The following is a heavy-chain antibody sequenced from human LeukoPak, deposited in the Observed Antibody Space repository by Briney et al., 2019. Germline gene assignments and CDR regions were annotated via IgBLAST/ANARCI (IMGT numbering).Heavy chain of an antibody. D-gene: IGHD3-10*01. CDR2: IGYDAGNT. CDR1: GFTFSTHA. CDR3: VKRGFPDFAH. Sequence: GGSLRLSCAASGFTFSTHAMTCVRQAPGKGLEWVSAIGYDAGNTYYADSVNGRFTISRDNSKNTLYLQMNSLRAEDTDVYFWVKRGFPDFAHGGQGTLVTVSS. J-gene: IGHJ4*02. V-gene: IGHV3-23*01.